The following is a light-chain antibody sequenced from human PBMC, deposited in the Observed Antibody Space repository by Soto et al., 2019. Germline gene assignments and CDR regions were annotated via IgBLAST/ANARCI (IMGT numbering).Light chain of an antibody. V-gene: IGKV3-11*01. Sequence: EIVMTQSPVTLSVSPGERATLSCRASQSINSNLAWYQQKPGQAPSLLIYGAFTRATGIPPRFSGSGSGTDFILTISSLEPEDSAVYYCQQRHMWPITFGQGTRLEIK. CDR2: GAF. J-gene: IGKJ5*01. CDR1: QSINSN. CDR3: QQRHMWPIT.